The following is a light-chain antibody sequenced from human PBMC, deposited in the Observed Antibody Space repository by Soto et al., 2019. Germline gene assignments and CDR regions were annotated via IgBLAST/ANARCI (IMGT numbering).Light chain of an antibody. Sequence: QSVLTQPSSVSWSPGQSTTICCTGTSGDVGDYYYVSWYQQLTGKAPKLMISAVSTRPSGVSNRFSGSKSGNTASLTISGLQAEDEADYYCSSNTAGGTNFGTGPKVTVL. CDR3: SSNTAGGTN. V-gene: IGLV2-14*01. CDR1: SGDVGDYYY. CDR2: AVS. J-gene: IGLJ1*01.